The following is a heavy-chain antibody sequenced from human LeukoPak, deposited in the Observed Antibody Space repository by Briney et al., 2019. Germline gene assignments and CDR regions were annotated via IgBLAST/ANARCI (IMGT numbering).Heavy chain of an antibody. J-gene: IGHJ4*02. CDR2: INWNGGST. D-gene: IGHD1-14*01. CDR1: GFTFDDYG. V-gene: IGHV3-20*04. CDR3: TRKAKTVNYFDY. Sequence: GALRLSCAASGFTFDDYGMSWVRQAPGKGLEWVSGINWNGGSTGYADSVKGRFTISRDNAKNSLYLQMNSLRAEDTALYYCTRKAKTVNYFDYWGQGTLVTVSS.